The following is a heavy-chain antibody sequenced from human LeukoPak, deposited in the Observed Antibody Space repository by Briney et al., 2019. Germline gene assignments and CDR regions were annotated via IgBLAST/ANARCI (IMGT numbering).Heavy chain of an antibody. CDR2: ISSSGSTI. D-gene: IGHD2-2*01. Sequence: GGSLRLSCAASGFTFSSYEMNWVRQAPGKGLEGVSYISSSGSTIYYADSVKGRFTISRDNAKNSLYLQMNSLRAEDTAVYYCARGDDIVVVPAAIPGVFDYWGQGTLVTVSS. CDR1: GFTFSSYE. CDR3: ARGDDIVVVPAAIPGVFDY. V-gene: IGHV3-48*03. J-gene: IGHJ4*02.